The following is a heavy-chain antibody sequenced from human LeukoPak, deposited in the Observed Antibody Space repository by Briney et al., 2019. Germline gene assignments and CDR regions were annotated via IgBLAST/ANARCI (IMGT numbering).Heavy chain of an antibody. Sequence: VKPSEPLSLPCTVSGGSISSSSYYWGWIRQPPGKGLAWIWSIYYSGSTYYNPSLKSRVTISVDTSKNQFSLKLSSVTAADTAVYYCARGVYDILTGEYNWLDPWGQGTLVTVSS. CDR3: ARGVYDILTGEYNWLDP. CDR2: IYYSGST. CDR1: GGSISSSSYY. V-gene: IGHV4-39*01. D-gene: IGHD3-9*01. J-gene: IGHJ5*02.